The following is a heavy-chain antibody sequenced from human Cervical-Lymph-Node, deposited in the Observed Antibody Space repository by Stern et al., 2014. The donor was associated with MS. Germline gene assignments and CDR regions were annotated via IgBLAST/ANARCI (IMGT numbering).Heavy chain of an antibody. CDR1: GFTFSTSA. V-gene: IGHV3-23*04. Sequence: EVQLVESGGGLVQTGGSLRLSCAASGFTFSTSAMSWVRQAPGKGLEWISAVSGGGVSTYYADSVQGRFTISRDNSMNTLFLQMNNLRAEDTAMYFCVKGSAAARPYYFDYWGQGTLVTVSS. D-gene: IGHD6-6*01. J-gene: IGHJ4*02. CDR2: VSGGGVST. CDR3: VKGSAAARPYYFDY.